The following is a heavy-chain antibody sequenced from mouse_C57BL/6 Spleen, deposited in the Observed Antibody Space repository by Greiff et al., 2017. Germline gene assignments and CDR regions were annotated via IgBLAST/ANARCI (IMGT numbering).Heavy chain of an antibody. CDR3: ARVRAYGSSLYAMDY. V-gene: IGHV1-64*01. J-gene: IGHJ4*01. CDR1: GYTFTSYW. Sequence: QVQLQQPGAELVKPGASVKLSCKASGYTFTSYWMHWVKQRPGQGLEWIGMIHPNSGSTNYNEKFKSKATLTVDKSSSTAYMQLSSLTSEDSAVYYCARVRAYGSSLYAMDYWGQGTSVTVSS. CDR2: IHPNSGST. D-gene: IGHD1-1*01.